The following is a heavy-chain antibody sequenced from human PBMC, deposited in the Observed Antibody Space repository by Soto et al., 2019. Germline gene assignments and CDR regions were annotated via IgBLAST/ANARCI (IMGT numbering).Heavy chain of an antibody. CDR3: AGDSYGDYGGNWFDP. CDR1: GYTFTSYG. CDR2: ISAYNGNT. Sequence: QVQLVQSGAEVKKPGASVKVSCKASGYTFTSYGISWVRQAPGQGLEWMGWISAYNGNTNYAQKLQGRVTMTTDTSTXTAYMELRSLRSDDTAVYYCAGDSYGDYGGNWFDPWGQGTLVTVSS. D-gene: IGHD4-17*01. V-gene: IGHV1-18*01. J-gene: IGHJ5*02.